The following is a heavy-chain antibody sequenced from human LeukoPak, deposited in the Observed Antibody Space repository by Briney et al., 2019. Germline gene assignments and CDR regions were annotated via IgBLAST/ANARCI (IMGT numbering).Heavy chain of an antibody. J-gene: IGHJ5*02. CDR3: ARDGTYSSSWYGWIDP. V-gene: IGHV1-18*01. CDR1: GYSFTSYG. D-gene: IGHD6-13*01. CDR2: ISAYDGSM. Sequence: ASVKVSCKASGYSFTSYGVSWVRQAPGQGLEWMGWISAYDGSMSYAQDFQGRVTMTTDTSTSTAYMELTSLRSDDTAVYYCARDGTYSSSWYGWIDPWGQGTLVTVSS.